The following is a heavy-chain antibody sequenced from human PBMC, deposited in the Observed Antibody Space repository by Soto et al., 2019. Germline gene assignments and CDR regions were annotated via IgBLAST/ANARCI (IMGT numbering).Heavy chain of an antibody. Sequence: SGPTLVNPTQTLTLTCTFSGFSLSTSGVGVGWIRQPPGKALEWLALIYWNDDKRYSPSLKSRLTITKDTSKNQVVLTMTNMDPVDTATYYCAHTGYSSSFHYYYYGMDVWGQGTTVTVSS. D-gene: IGHD6-13*01. CDR1: GFSLSTSGVG. J-gene: IGHJ6*02. V-gene: IGHV2-5*01. CDR3: AHTGYSSSFHYYYYGMDV. CDR2: IYWNDDK.